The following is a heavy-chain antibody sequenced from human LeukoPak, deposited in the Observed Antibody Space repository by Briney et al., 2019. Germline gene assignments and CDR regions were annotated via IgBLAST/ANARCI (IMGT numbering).Heavy chain of an antibody. CDR3: ARDRGQLVRGPVFDY. V-gene: IGHV3-30*04. CDR2: ISYDGSNK. J-gene: IGHJ4*02. Sequence: GGSLRLSCAASGFTFSSYAMHWVRQAPGKGLEWVAVISYDGSNKYYADSVKGRFTISRDNSKNTLYLQMNSLRAEDTAVYYCARDRGQLVRGPVFDYWGQGTLVTVSS. CDR1: GFTFSSYA. D-gene: IGHD6-6*01.